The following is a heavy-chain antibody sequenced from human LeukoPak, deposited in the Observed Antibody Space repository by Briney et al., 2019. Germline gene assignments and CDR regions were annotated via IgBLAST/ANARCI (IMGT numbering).Heavy chain of an antibody. J-gene: IGHJ3*02. CDR3: ARERLRGIGAFDI. CDR1: GGSISSYY. V-gene: IGHV4-4*07. CDR2: MYTSGST. Sequence: PSETLSLTCTVSGGSISSYYWSWIRQPAGKGLEWIGRMYTSGSTNYNPSLKRRVTMSVDTSKNQFSLKLSSVTAADTAVYYCARERLRGIGAFDIWGQGTMVSVSS. D-gene: IGHD6-25*01.